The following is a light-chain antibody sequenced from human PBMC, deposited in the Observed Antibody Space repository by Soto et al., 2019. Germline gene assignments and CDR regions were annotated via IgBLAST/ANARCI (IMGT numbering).Light chain of an antibody. V-gene: IGLV1-40*01. J-gene: IGLJ3*02. CDR3: QSYDSSLSAWV. CDR1: SSNIGAGYD. CDR2: GNK. Sequence: QSALTQPPSVSGAPGQRVTISCTGRSSNIGAGYDVHWYQQLPGTAPKLLIYGNKNRPSGVPDRVSGSKSATSASLAITGLQPEDEADYYCQSYDSSLSAWVFGGGTKLTVL.